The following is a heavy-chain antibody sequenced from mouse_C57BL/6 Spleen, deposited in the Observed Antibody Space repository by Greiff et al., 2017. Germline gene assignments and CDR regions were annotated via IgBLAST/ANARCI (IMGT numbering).Heavy chain of an antibody. V-gene: IGHV8-12*01. D-gene: IGHD1-1*01. Sequence: QVTLKESGPGILQSSQTLSLTCSFSGFSLSTSGMGVSWIRQPSGKGLEWLAHIYWDDDKRYNPSLKSRLTISKDTSRNQVFLKITSGDTADTATSYCALITTVVAPFAYWGQGTLVTVSA. CDR2: IYWDDDK. CDR3: ALITTVVAPFAY. CDR1: GFSLSTSGMG. J-gene: IGHJ3*01.